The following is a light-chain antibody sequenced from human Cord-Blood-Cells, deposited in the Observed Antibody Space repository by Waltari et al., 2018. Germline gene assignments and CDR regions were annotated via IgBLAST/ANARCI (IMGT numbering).Light chain of an antibody. CDR3: AAWDDSLNGVV. CDR1: RSNIGRNT. V-gene: IGLV1-44*01. Sequence: QPVLTYPPPASAAPELSVTITCFCSRSNIGRNTVNWYQQLPGTAPKRLIYSNNQRPSGVPDRFSGSKSGTSASLAISGLQSEDEADYYCAAWDDSLNGVVFGGGTKLTVL. J-gene: IGLJ2*01. CDR2: SNN.